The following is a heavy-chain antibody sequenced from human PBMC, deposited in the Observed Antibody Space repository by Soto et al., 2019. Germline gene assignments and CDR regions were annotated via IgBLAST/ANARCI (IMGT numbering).Heavy chain of an antibody. CDR2: ISDDGSNK. CDR1: GFTFSNYG. CDR3: TKRRNVLRFLEWSSGMEV. V-gene: IGHV3-30*18. D-gene: IGHD3-3*01. J-gene: IGHJ6*02. Sequence: LRLSCAASGFTFSNYGMHWVRQAPGKGLEWVAFISDDGSNKYYADSMKGRFTMSRDNSKRTLYLQMSSLRVEDTAVYYCTKRRNVLRFLEWSSGMEVWGQGTTVTVSS.